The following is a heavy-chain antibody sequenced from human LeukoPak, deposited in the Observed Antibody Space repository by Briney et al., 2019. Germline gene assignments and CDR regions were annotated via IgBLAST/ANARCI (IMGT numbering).Heavy chain of an antibody. J-gene: IGHJ4*02. V-gene: IGHV1-2*02. CDR1: GYNFIDFS. CDR2: INQNSGGT. D-gene: IGHD3/OR15-3a*01. Sequence: ASVKVSCKASGYNFIDFSMHWLLQAPGQGLEWMGWINQNSGGTNYAQNFQGRVTMTWDPSISTAYMELRSLRYDDTAVYYCAREGLDPHLEYWGQGTLVTVSS. CDR3: AREGLDPHLEY.